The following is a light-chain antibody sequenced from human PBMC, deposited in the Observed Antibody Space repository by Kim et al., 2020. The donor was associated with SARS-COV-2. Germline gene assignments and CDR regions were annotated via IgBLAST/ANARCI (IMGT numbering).Light chain of an antibody. Sequence: ASITGRASQRLVYSDGNTYLNWLQQRPSQSTRRINYKVSNRDSGVPDRCSGSGSGNDFTLQISRVEAEDVGVYYCMQGTHWPFTFGHGTKVDIK. V-gene: IGKV2-30*01. CDR2: KVS. CDR1: QRLVYSDGNTY. J-gene: IGKJ3*01. CDR3: MQGTHWPFT.